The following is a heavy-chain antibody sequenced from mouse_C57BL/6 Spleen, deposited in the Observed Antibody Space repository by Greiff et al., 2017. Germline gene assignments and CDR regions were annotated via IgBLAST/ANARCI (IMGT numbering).Heavy chain of an antibody. Sequence: SGAELVRPGASVKLSCTASGFNIKDDYMHWVKQRPEQGLEWIGWIDPENGDTEYASKFQGKATITADTSSNTAYLQLSSLTSEDTAVYYCTTVVRDYYAMDYCGQGTSVTVSS. CDR1: GFNIKDDY. D-gene: IGHD1-1*01. CDR2: IDPENGDT. V-gene: IGHV14-4*01. CDR3: TTVVRDYYAMDY. J-gene: IGHJ4*01.